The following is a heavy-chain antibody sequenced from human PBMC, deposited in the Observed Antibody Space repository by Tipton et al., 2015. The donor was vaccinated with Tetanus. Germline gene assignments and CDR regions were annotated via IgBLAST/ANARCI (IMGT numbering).Heavy chain of an antibody. CDR1: GDSVSSNSVA. CDR2: TYYRSKWYY. CDR3: ARGRQRLVPAGFDL. D-gene: IGHD6-13*01. V-gene: IGHV6-1*01. J-gene: IGHJ5*02. Sequence: PGLVKPSQTLSLTCAISGDSVSSNSVAWSWIRQSPSRGLEWLGRTYYRSKWYYGYAVAVKSRLSVNPDTSKNQFSLHLNSVTPEDTAVYYCARGRQRLVPAGFDLWGQGTLVTVSS.